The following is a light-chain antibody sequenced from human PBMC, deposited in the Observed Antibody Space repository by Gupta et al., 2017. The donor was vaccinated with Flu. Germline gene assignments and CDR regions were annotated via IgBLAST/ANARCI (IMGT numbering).Light chain of an antibody. Sequence: TARTTSKGDSRGRAYVSWYQQKPGQAPSLLIYDNNIRPSGGPDRVSGSNSGNSAAVTITGAQAEEEGDYYCNSWDSTDNDQEVFGGGTKVTVL. CDR3: NSWDSTDNDQEV. V-gene: IGLV3-19*01. CDR2: DNN. CDR1: SRGRAY. J-gene: IGLJ2*01.